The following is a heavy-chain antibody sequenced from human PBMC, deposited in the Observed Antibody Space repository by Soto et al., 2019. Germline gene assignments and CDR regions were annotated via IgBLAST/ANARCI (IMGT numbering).Heavy chain of an antibody. CDR1: GYTFSDYY. J-gene: IGHJ4*02. CDR2: INPNSGGT. D-gene: IGHD1-1*01. CDR3: AREPATAKPEGVDF. V-gene: IGHV1-2*02. Sequence: ASVKVSCKASGYTFSDYYIHWVRQATGQGLEWMGWINPNSGGTKDAPKFQGGVTMTRDTSITTAYMELSSLRSGDTAVYYCAREPATAKPEGVDFWGQGTLVTVSS.